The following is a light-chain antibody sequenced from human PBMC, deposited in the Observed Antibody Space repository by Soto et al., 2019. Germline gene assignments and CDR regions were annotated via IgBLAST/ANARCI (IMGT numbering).Light chain of an antibody. CDR1: QSISSW. J-gene: IGKJ1*01. Sequence: DIQMTQSPSTLSASVGDRVTITCRASQSISSWLAWYQQKPGKAPKLLIYKASSVESGVPSRFSGSGSGTEFTLNISSLQPDDFATYYCQQYNSYPWTFGQGTKVAIK. V-gene: IGKV1-5*03. CDR3: QQYNSYPWT. CDR2: KAS.